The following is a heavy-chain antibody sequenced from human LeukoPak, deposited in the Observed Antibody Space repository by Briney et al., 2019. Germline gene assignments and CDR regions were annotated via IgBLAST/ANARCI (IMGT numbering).Heavy chain of an antibody. D-gene: IGHD5-18*01. V-gene: IGHV4-59*08. CDR1: GGSISSYY. CDR3: ARKLITLSVWLKKGDAFDI. CDR2: IYYNGNT. Sequence: PSETLSLTCTVSGGSISSYYWSWIRQPPGKGLEWIGYIYYNGNTNYNPSLKSRVTMSVDTSKNQFSLRLTSVTAADTAVYYCARKLITLSVWLKKGDAFDIRGQGTMVTVSS. J-gene: IGHJ3*02.